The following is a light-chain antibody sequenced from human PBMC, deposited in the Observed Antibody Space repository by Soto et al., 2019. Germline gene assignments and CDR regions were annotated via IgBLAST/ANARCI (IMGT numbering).Light chain of an antibody. J-gene: IGKJ1*01. CDR3: LQDHNSPLT. V-gene: IGKV1-6*01. CDR2: AAS. Sequence: AIQRTQAPSSLSASVGDSVTIPCRSSQGIKNDLGWYQQKPGKAPTLLIYAASSLQSGVPSRFSGSGSGTDFTLTITSLQAEDSATYYCLQDHNSPLTFGQGTKVDIK. CDR1: QGIKND.